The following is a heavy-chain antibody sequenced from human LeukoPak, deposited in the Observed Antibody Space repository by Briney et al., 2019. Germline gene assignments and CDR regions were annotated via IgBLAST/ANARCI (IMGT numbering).Heavy chain of an antibody. D-gene: IGHD3-22*01. CDR2: INHSGST. CDR3: ARCYYDSSGCDY. V-gene: IGHV4-34*01. CDR1: GGSFSGYY. Sequence: SETLSLTCAVYGGSFSGYYWSWIRQPPGKGLEWIGEINHSGSTNYNPSLKSRVTISVDTSKNQFSLKLSSVTAADTALYYCARCYYDSSGCDYWGQGTLVTVSS. J-gene: IGHJ4*02.